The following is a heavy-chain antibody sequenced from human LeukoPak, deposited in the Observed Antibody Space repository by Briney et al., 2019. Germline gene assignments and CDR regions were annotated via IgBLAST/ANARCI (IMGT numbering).Heavy chain of an antibody. CDR3: AKVPGGYSGRLYYFDY. D-gene: IGHD1-26*01. V-gene: IGHV3-23*01. CDR2: ISGSGGSA. CDR1: GFTFSNAW. Sequence: GGSLRLSCAASGFTFSNAWMSWVRQAPGKGLEWVSAISGSGGSAYYADSVKGRFTISRDNSKNTLYLQMNSLRAEDTAVYYCAKVPGGYSGRLYYFDYWGQGTLVTVSS. J-gene: IGHJ4*02.